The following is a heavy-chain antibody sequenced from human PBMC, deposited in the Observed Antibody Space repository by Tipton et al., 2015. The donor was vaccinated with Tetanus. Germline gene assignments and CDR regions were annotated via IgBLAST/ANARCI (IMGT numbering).Heavy chain of an antibody. CDR2: ILHSGST. J-gene: IGHJ4*02. D-gene: IGHD1-26*01. Sequence: TLSLTCNVSGDSIRRSYWSWIRQPPGKGLEWIGHILHSGSTNYNPSLKSRVTMSIDTSERQFSLKLTSVTSADTAVYYCAKVVGWGDCFDSWGQGILVTVSS. CDR1: GDSIRRSY. CDR3: AKVVGWGDCFDS. V-gene: IGHV4-59*01.